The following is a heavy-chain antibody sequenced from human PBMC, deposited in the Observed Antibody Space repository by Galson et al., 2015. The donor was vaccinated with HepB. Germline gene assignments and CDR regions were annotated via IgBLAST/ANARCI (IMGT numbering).Heavy chain of an antibody. D-gene: IGHD3-10*01. V-gene: IGHV3-30-3*01. CDR1: GFTFRSYA. Sequence: SLRLSCAASGFTFRSYAMHWVRQAPGKGLEWVAFISYDGSNKYYADSVKGRFTISRDNSKNTLYLQMNSLRVEDTAVYYCARDGASLWFGEGAFDVWGRGTMVTVSS. J-gene: IGHJ3*01. CDR2: ISYDGSNK. CDR3: ARDGASLWFGEGAFDV.